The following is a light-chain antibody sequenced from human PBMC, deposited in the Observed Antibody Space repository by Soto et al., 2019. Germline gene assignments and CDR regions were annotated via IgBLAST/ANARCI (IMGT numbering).Light chain of an antibody. CDR2: GTS. Sequence: EIVLTQSPGTLSLSPGERATLSCWTSQSTDTRYIAWYQQRPGQAPRLLIYGTSNRATGIPDRFSGSGSGTDFTLTISGLEPDDFAVYYCQHYDSSSLYSFGQGTKLEIK. V-gene: IGKV3-20*01. CDR3: QHYDSSSLYS. J-gene: IGKJ2*03. CDR1: QSTDTRY.